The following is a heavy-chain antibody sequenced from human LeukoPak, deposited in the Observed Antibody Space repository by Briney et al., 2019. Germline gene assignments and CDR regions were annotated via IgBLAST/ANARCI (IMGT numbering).Heavy chain of an antibody. V-gene: IGHV3-53*01. Sequence: PGGSLRLSCVISDFPVSDNYMSWVRQAPGRGLEWVSVISNYGVTHYADSVKGRFTISRDDSNDTVFLQMSSLRPEDTAVYYCGASGSYYTPSYYGAQGPLAPVPS. CDR2: ISNYGVT. J-gene: IGHJ4*02. CDR1: DFPVSDNY. CDR3: GASGSYYTPSYY. D-gene: IGHD3-10*01.